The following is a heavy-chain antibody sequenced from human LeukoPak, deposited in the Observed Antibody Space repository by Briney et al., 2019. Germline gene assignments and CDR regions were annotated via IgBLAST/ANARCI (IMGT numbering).Heavy chain of an antibody. J-gene: IGHJ4*02. D-gene: IGHD1-26*01. CDR2: IYTSGST. CDR3: ARDWGSGSSGSFDY. CDR1: GYSISSGYY. V-gene: IGHV4-4*07. Sequence: SETLSLTCTVSGYSISSGYYWSWIRQPAGKGLEWIGRIYTSGSTNYNPSLKSRVTMSVDTSKNQFSLKLSSVTAADTAVYYCARDWGSGSSGSFDYWGQGTLVTVSS.